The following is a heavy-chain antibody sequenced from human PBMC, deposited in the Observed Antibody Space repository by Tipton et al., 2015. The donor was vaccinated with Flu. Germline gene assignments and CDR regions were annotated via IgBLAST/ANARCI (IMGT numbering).Heavy chain of an antibody. CDR1: GYTFTVHY. CDR2: INPNDNGT. V-gene: IGHV1-2*02. CDR3: ARDGTGYNGAVDM. Sequence: QLVQSGAELKKPGASVKVSCQGSGYTFTVHYMHWVRQAPGQGLERMGWINPNDNGTRYAQKFQGRVTMTRDTSISTVYMELRRLSSDDTAVYYCARDGTGYNGAVDMWGQGTMVTVSS. D-gene: IGHD5-24*01. J-gene: IGHJ3*02.